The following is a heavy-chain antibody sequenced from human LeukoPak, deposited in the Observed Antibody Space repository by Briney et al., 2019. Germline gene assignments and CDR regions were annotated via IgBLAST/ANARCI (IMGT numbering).Heavy chain of an antibody. D-gene: IGHD3-10*01. V-gene: IGHV3-30*03. J-gene: IGHJ4*02. CDR1: GFTFSSYG. CDR3: ARASLYGSGAFDY. Sequence: PGRSLRLSCAASGFTFSSYGMHWVRQAAGKGLEWVAVISYDGSNKYYADSVKGRFTISRDNAKNSLYLQMNSLRAEDTALYYCARASLYGSGAFDYWGQGTLVTVSS. CDR2: ISYDGSNK.